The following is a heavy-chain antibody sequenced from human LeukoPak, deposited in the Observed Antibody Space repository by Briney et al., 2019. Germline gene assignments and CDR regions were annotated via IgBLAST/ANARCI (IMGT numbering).Heavy chain of an antibody. D-gene: IGHD3-9*01. CDR3: AIVGLTGYYMPLDY. CDR2: IYYSGST. J-gene: IGHJ4*02. CDR1: GGSFSGYY. Sequence: SETLSLTCAVYGGSFSGYYWSWIRQPPGKGLEWIGSIYYSGSTYYNPSLKSRVTISVDTSKNQFSLKLSSVTAADTAVYYCAIVGLTGYYMPLDYWGQGTLVTVSS. V-gene: IGHV4-34*01.